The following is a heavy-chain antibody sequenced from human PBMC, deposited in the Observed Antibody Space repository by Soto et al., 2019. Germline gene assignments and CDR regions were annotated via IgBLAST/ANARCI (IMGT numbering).Heavy chain of an antibody. J-gene: IGHJ2*01. CDR2: IFNTGST. CDR3: ARGTQHRDWDFDL. Sequence: QVQLQESGPGLVKPSETLSLTCTVSGGPISGFYWSWIRQSPGKGLEWISYIFNTGSTQFNPSLKSRVTISVDTSKNQVSLKLTSVTAADTAVYYCARGTQHRDWDFDLWGRGTLVSVSS. CDR1: GGPISGFY. V-gene: IGHV4-59*01. D-gene: IGHD5-18*01.